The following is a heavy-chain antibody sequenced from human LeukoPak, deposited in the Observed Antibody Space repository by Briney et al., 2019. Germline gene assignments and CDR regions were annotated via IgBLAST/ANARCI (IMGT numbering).Heavy chain of an antibody. CDR1: GFAFSSAW. J-gene: IGHJ4*02. D-gene: IGHD5-18*01. V-gene: IGHV3-15*01. CDR2: IKRRNEGGTT. CDR3: TKSVDTPTVSASAY. Sequence: PGGSLRLSCRASGFAFSSAWMSWVRQAPGKGLEWVGRIKRRNEGGTTDYGASAKGRFTISRDDSENTLYLQMNGLKTEDTAVYYCTKSVDTPTVSASAYWGQGALVTVSP.